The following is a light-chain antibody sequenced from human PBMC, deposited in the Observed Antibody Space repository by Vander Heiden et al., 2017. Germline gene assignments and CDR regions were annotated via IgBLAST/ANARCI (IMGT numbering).Light chain of an antibody. CDR3: QAWDTNIKYV. V-gene: IGLV3-1*01. CDR1: KLGDKY. J-gene: IGLJ1*01. Sequence: SYELTQPPSVSVSPGQTASITCSGDKLGDKYACWFQQKPGQSPVLVIYEDNKRPSGIPERFSGSNSGNTATLTISGTQAMDEADYYCQAWDTNIKYVFGTGTKVTVL. CDR2: EDN.